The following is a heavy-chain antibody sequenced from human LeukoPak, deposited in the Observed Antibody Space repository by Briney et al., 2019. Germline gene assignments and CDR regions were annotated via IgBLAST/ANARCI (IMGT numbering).Heavy chain of an antibody. J-gene: IGHJ4*02. V-gene: IGHV1-58*01. CDR1: GFTFTSSA. CDR2: IVVGSGNT. Sequence: SVKVSCKASGFTFTSSAVQWVRQARGQRLEWIGWIVVGSGNTNYAQKFQERVTITRDMSTSTAYVELSSLRSEDTAVYYCAFMITFGGVIVDYWGQGTLVTVSS. D-gene: IGHD3-16*02. CDR3: AFMITFGGVIVDY.